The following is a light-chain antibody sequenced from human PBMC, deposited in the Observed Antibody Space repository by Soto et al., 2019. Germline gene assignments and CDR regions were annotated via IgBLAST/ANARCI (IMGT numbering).Light chain of an antibody. CDR1: QSVSSY. Sequence: EIVLTQSPATLSLSPGERATLSCRASQSVSSYLAWYQQKPGQAPRLLIYAASSRATGIPDRFSGGGSGTDFTLTISSLEPEDFAVYYCQQRSNWPWTFGQGTKVDIK. CDR2: AAS. V-gene: IGKV3-11*01. J-gene: IGKJ1*01. CDR3: QQRSNWPWT.